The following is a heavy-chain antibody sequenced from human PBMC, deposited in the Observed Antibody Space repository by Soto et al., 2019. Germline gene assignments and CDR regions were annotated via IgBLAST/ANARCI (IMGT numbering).Heavy chain of an antibody. Sequence: EVQLVESGGGLVQPGGSLRLSCAASGFTFSSYWMSWVRQAPGKGLEWVANIKQDGSEKYYVDSVKGRFTISGDNAKNSLYLQMNSLRAEDTAVYSCATEGVVATADDAFDIWGQGTMVTVSS. V-gene: IGHV3-7*01. CDR1: GFTFSSYW. CDR3: ATEGVVATADDAFDI. CDR2: IKQDGSEK. D-gene: IGHD5-12*01. J-gene: IGHJ3*02.